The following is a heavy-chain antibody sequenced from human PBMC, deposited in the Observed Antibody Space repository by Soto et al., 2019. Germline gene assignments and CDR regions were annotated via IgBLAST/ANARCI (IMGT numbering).Heavy chain of an antibody. J-gene: IGHJ4*01. D-gene: IGHD2-15*01. Sequence: TLSLARSSRVTDISRYYWSWIRPPLGKGLEWIGYIFYRGSTDYSPSLKSRVTMSLDTSKNQFSLKLSSVTAADTAVYYCAGAIWKSVAVEYW. CDR3: AGAIWKSVAVEY. V-gene: IGHV4-59*01. CDR1: VTDISRYY. CDR2: IFYRGST.